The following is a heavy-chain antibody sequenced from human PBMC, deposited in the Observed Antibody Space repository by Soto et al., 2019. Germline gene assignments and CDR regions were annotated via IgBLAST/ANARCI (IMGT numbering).Heavy chain of an antibody. CDR3: ARVGYCSGGSCDYYYMDV. Sequence: ATVKVSCKASGYTFTSYAMHWVRQAPGQRLEWMGWINAGNGNTKYSQKFQGRVTITRDTSASTAYMELSSLRSEDTAVYYCARVGYCSGGSCDYYYMDVWGKGTAVTVSS. V-gene: IGHV1-3*01. J-gene: IGHJ6*03. CDR1: GYTFTSYA. D-gene: IGHD2-15*01. CDR2: INAGNGNT.